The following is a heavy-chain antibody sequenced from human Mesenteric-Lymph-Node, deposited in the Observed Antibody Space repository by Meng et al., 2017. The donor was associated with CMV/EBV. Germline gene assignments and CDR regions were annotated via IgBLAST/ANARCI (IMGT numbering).Heavy chain of an antibody. Sequence: SETLSLTCTVSGGSISSYYWSWIRQPPGKGLEWIGYIYYSGSTNYNPSLKSRVTIPVDTSKNQFALKLSSVTAADTAVYYCARSYNWFDSWGQGTLVTVSS. V-gene: IGHV4-59*01. CDR3: ARSYNWFDS. CDR1: GGSISSYY. CDR2: IYYSGST. J-gene: IGHJ5*01.